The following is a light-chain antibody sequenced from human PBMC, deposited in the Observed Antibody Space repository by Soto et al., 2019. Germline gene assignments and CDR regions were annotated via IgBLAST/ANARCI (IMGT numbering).Light chain of an antibody. CDR3: AAWDDSLSWV. CDR2: SNN. V-gene: IGLV1-44*01. J-gene: IGLJ3*02. Sequence: VLTQPPSASGTPGQRVTISCSGSSSNIGSNTVNWYQQLPGTAPKHLIFSNNQRPSGVPDRFSGSKSGTSASLAISGLQPEDEADYYCAAWDDSLSWVFGGGTKLTVL. CDR1: SSNIGSNT.